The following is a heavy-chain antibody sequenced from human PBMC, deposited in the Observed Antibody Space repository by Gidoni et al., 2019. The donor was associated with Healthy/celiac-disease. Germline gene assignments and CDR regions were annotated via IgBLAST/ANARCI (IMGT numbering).Heavy chain of an antibody. CDR1: AFTFSSYS. D-gene: IGHD1-1*01. CDR3: ARDGLNWNDGVYYYYGMDV. Sequence: EVPLVESGGGLVQPGGSLRLSCAASAFTFSSYSMNWVRQAPGKGLEWVSYSSSSSSTIYYADSVKGRFTISRDNAKNSLYLQMNSLRAEDTAVYYCARDGLNWNDGVYYYYGMDVWGQGTTVTVSS. CDR2: SSSSSSTI. J-gene: IGHJ6*02. V-gene: IGHV3-48*01.